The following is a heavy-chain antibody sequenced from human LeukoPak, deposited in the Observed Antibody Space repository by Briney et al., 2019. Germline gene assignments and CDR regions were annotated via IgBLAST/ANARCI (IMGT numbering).Heavy chain of an antibody. Sequence: GASVKDSCKASGYTFTSYDINWVRQATGQGLEWMGWMNPNSGNTGYAQKFQGRVTITRNTSISTAYMELSSLRSEDTAVYYCARVRDAYGSLDAFDIWGQGTMVTVSS. CDR3: ARVRDAYGSLDAFDI. D-gene: IGHD5-24*01. CDR2: MNPNSGNT. CDR1: GYTFTSYD. J-gene: IGHJ3*02. V-gene: IGHV1-8*03.